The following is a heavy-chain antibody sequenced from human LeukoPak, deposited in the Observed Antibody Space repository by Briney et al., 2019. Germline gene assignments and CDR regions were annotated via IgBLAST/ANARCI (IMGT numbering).Heavy chain of an antibody. CDR2: IYTSGST. V-gene: IGHV4-4*07. CDR3: ASETVTTPFDY. CDR1: GGSISSYY. J-gene: IGHJ4*02. Sequence: PSETLSLTCTVSGGSISSYYWSWIRQPAGQGLEWIGRIYTSGSTNYNPSLKSRVTISVDTSKNQFSLKLSSVTAADTAVYYCASETVTTPFDYWGQGTLVTVSS. D-gene: IGHD4-11*01.